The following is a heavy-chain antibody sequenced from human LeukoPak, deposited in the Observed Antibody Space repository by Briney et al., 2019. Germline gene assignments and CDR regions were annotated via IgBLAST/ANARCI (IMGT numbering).Heavy chain of an antibody. J-gene: IGHJ6*02. V-gene: IGHV1-8*01. Sequence: ASVKVSCKASGYTFTSYDINWVRQATGQGLEWMGWMNPNSGNTGYAQKFQGRVTMTRNTSISTAYMELSSLRSEDTAVYYCASVVSLRGDYYYGMDVWGQGTTVTVSS. D-gene: IGHD3-10*01. CDR2: MNPNSGNT. CDR3: ASVVSLRGDYYYGMDV. CDR1: GYTFTSYD.